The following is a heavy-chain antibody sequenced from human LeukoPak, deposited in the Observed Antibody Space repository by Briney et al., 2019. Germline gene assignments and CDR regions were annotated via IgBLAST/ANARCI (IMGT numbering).Heavy chain of an antibody. Sequence: GGSLRLSCAASRFTFSSYAMNWVRQAPGNGLEWVSAISGGGDNTYYADSVKGRFTISRDNSKNTLYLRMNSLRAEDTAVYYCAKDRSTYGPYYFDYWGQGTLVTVSS. V-gene: IGHV3-23*01. CDR2: ISGGGDNT. J-gene: IGHJ4*02. CDR1: RFTFSSYA. D-gene: IGHD3-10*01. CDR3: AKDRSTYGPYYFDY.